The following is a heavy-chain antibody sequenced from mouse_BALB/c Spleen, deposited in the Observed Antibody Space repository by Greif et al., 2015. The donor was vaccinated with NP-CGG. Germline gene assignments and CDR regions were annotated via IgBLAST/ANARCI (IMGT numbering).Heavy chain of an antibody. D-gene: IGHD2-10*01. J-gene: IGHJ2*01. CDR2: INPSNGGT. V-gene: IGHV1S81*02. CDR3: ARAYDGNFLDY. Sequence: QVQLQQSGAELVRPGVSVKLSCKASGYTFTSYWMHWIKQRPDQGLERIGEINPSNGGTNYNEKFKSKATLTVDKSSSTGFMQLSSLTSEDSAVYYCARAYDGNFLDYWGQGTTLTVSS. CDR1: GYTFTSYW.